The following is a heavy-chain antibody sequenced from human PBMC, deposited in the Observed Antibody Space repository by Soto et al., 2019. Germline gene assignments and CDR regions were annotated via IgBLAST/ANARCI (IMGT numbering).Heavy chain of an antibody. D-gene: IGHD2-15*01. CDR2: IYYIGST. Sequence: SETLSLTCTVSGGSISSCCYYWSWIRQHPGKGLEWIGYIYYIGSTYYNPSLKSRVTVSVDTSKNQFSLKLSSVTAADTAVYYCARDIRCSGGSCYNYYGMDFWGQGTTVTVSS. V-gene: IGHV4-31*03. CDR3: ARDIRCSGGSCYNYYGMDF. CDR1: GGSISSCCYY. J-gene: IGHJ6*02.